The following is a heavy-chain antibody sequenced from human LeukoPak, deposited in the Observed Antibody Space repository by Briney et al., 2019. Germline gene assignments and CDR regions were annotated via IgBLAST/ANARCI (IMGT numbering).Heavy chain of an antibody. D-gene: IGHD2-2*01. CDR1: GFTFSTYA. CDR3: ARVSTYQYYYYMDV. J-gene: IGHJ6*03. V-gene: IGHV3-23*01. CDR2: ISSSGGTT. Sequence: PGRSLRLSRAASGFTFSTYAVNSARQAPGKGLEWVSAISSSGGTTYYADSVKGRFSISRDNSKNTLYLQINSLRAQDTAVYYCARVSTYQYYYYMDVWGKGTTVTVSS.